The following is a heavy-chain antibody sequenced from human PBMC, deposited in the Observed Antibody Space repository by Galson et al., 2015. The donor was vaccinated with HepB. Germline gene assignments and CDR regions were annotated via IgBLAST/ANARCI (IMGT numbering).Heavy chain of an antibody. V-gene: IGHV1-18*01. D-gene: IGHD4-23*01. Sequence: SVKVSCKASGSTFTSYGMSWVRQAPGQGLEWMGWISPYNGNTNYAQKFQGRVSMTTDTSTSTAYMELRSLRSDDTAMFYCARDRLGGNSGVDYWGQGTLVTVSS. CDR1: GSTFTSYG. CDR2: ISPYNGNT. J-gene: IGHJ4*02. CDR3: ARDRLGGNSGVDY.